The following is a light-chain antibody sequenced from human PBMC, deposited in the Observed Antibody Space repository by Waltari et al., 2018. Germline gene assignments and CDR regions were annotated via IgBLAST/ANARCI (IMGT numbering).Light chain of an antibody. J-gene: IGLJ2*01. CDR1: SSNIGAGYD. CDR3: QSYDSSLSGSDVV. V-gene: IGLV1-40*01. CDR2: GNS. Sequence: QSVLTQPPSVSGAPGQRVTISCTGSSSNIGAGYDVHWYQPLPGTAPKLPIYGNSNRPSGVPDRVAGSKSGTSASLAITGLQAEDEADYYCQSYDSSLSGSDVVFGGGTKLTVL.